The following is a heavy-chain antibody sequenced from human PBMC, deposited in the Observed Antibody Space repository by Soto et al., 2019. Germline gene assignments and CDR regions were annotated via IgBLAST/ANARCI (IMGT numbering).Heavy chain of an antibody. J-gene: IGHJ4*02. V-gene: IGHV4-59*01. D-gene: IGHD3-3*01. CDR2: SYYSGST. CDR1: GGSISSYY. Sequence: QVQLQESGPGLVKPSETLSLTCTVSGGSISSYYWTWIRQPPGKGLEWIGYSYYSGSTNYNPSLKGRVTISVDTSKSQFSLKLTSVTAADTAVYYCARVVDFWTNYIDYWGQGTLVTVSS. CDR3: ARVVDFWTNYIDY.